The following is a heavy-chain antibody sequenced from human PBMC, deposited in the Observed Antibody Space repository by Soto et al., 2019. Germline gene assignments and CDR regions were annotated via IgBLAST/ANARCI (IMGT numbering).Heavy chain of an antibody. D-gene: IGHD1-7*01. J-gene: IGHJ6*02. CDR2: IYYSGST. CDR1: GGSVSSGSYY. V-gene: IGHV4-61*01. Sequence: SETLSLTCTVSGGSVSSGSYYWSWIRQPPGKGLEWIGYIYYSGSTNYNPSLKSRVTISVDTSKNQFSLKLSSVTAADTAVYYCARVAVTGTTNYYGMDVWGQGTTVTVYS. CDR3: ARVAVTGTTNYYGMDV.